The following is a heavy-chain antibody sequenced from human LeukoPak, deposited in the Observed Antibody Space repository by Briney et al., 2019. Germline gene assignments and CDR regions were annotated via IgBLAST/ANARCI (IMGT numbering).Heavy chain of an antibody. D-gene: IGHD5-24*01. CDR1: GFTFSSYS. CDR2: ISSSSSYI. CDR3: ARGLLGWPHPPDY. Sequence: GGSLRLSCAASGFTFSSYSMNWVRQAPGKGLEWVSSISSSSSYIYYADSVKGRFTISRDNAKNSLYLQMNSLRAEDTAVYYCARGLLGWPHPPDYWGQGTLVTVSS. J-gene: IGHJ4*02. V-gene: IGHV3-21*01.